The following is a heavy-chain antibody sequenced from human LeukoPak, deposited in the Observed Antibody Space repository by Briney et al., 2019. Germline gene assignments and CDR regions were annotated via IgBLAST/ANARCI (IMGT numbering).Heavy chain of an antibody. D-gene: IGHD6-13*01. J-gene: IGHJ4*02. CDR1: GFSFSSYG. CDR2: IWYNGTNK. CDR3: ARAIGIGAALDY. Sequence: GRSLRLSCAASGFSFSSYGMHWVRQAPGKGLEWVAVIWYNGTNKNYVDSVKGRFTISRDNSKNTVYLQMNSLRAEDTAVYYCARAIGIGAALDYWGQGTLVTVSS. V-gene: IGHV3-33*01.